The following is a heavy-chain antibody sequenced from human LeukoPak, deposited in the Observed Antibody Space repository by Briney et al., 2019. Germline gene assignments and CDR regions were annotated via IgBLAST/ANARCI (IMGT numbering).Heavy chain of an antibody. J-gene: IGHJ4*02. CDR3: AGRGTRYFDWLLSY. D-gene: IGHD3-9*01. Sequence: SVKVSCKASGGTFSSYAISCVRQAPGQGLEWMGGIIPIFGTANYAQKFQGRVTITADESTSTAYMELSSLRSEDTAVYYCAGRGTRYFDWLLSYWGQGTLVTVSS. CDR2: IIPIFGTA. V-gene: IGHV1-69*13. CDR1: GGTFSSYA.